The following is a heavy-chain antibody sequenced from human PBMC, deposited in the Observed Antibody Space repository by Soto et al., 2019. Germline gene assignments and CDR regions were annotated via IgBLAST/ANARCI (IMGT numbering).Heavy chain of an antibody. CDR3: ARGQRFSDWFDP. Sequence: SETLSLTCTVSGGSMTSYYWTWIRQPAGKGLEWIGRVYSSGGTHYNPSPKSRVTISLDTSKNQFSLRLLSVTDADTAVYFCARGQRFSDWFDPWGQGTLVTVSS. V-gene: IGHV4-4*07. D-gene: IGHD3-3*01. J-gene: IGHJ5*02. CDR2: VYSSGGT. CDR1: GGSMTSYY.